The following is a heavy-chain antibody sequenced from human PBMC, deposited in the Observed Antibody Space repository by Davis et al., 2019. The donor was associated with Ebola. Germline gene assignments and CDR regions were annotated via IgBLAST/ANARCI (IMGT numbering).Heavy chain of an antibody. D-gene: IGHD3-22*01. CDR1: DNSVSIPTYY. Sequence: MPSETLSLTCTVSDNSVSIPTYYWAWIRQPPGKGLEWIGDISHSGRTNYNPSLQSRVTISVDTSKNQFSLKLSSVTAADTAVYYCARGPYYYDSSGYYGSGRIDYWGQGTLVTVSS. CDR3: ARGPYYYDSSGYYGSGRIDY. CDR2: ISHSGRT. V-gene: IGHV4-61*01. J-gene: IGHJ4*02.